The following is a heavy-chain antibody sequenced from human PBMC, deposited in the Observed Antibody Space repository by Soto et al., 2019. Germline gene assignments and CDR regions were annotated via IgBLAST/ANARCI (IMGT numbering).Heavy chain of an antibody. CDR2: SYHSGSA. CDR3: ARVPGVVVSADDAFDI. CDR1: GGSVSSSNW. Sequence: QVQLQESGPGLVKPSGTLSLNCAVSGGSVSSSNWWSWVRQSPGKVLVWMGESYHSGSAHYNPSPKSRATITLDKYKHQFSLRLNSVAAAVSAVYYCARVPGVVVSADDAFDIWGPGTRVIVSS. J-gene: IGHJ3*02. D-gene: IGHD2-21*02. V-gene: IGHV4-4*02.